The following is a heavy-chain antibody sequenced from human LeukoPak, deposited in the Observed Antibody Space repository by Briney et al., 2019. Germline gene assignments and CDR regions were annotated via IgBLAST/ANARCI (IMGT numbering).Heavy chain of an antibody. Sequence: PGGSLRLSCVASGFTFRSYTMNWVRQAPGKGLEWVSYISSSSSTIFYADSVKGRFTISRDNAKNSLYLQVNSLRAEDTAVYYCASGYSSGSDAFDIWGQGTMVTVSS. CDR3: ASGYSSGSDAFDI. V-gene: IGHV3-48*01. J-gene: IGHJ3*02. CDR2: ISSSSSTI. D-gene: IGHD6-19*01. CDR1: GFTFRSYT.